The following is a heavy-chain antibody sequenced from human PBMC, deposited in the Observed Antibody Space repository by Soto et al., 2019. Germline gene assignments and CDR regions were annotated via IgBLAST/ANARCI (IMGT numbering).Heavy chain of an antibody. J-gene: IGHJ4*02. Sequence: EVQLLESGGGLVQPGGSLRLSCAASGFTFSGYAMSWVRQAPGKGLEWVSTISNSGGSTWYAESVKGRFTISRDNSKNTLDLQMNSLRAEDTAVYYRLMGYFVDYWGQATLVTVSS. CDR3: LMGYFVDY. V-gene: IGHV3-23*01. D-gene: IGHD1-1*01. CDR2: ISNSGGST. CDR1: GFTFSGYA.